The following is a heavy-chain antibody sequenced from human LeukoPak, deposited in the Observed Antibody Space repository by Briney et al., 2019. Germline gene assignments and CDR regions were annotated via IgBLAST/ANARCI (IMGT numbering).Heavy chain of an antibody. V-gene: IGHV3-74*01. J-gene: IGHJ4*02. Sequence: GGSLRLSCAASGFTFSSHWMHWVRQVPGEGLVWVSRISRDGRSTAYADSVKGRFTISRDNAKNTLYLQMNSLRAEDTAVYYCTSDTVDTSLGIDYWGLGTLVPVSS. CDR3: TSDTVDTSLGIDY. CDR2: ISRDGRST. D-gene: IGHD5-18*01. CDR1: GFTFSSHW.